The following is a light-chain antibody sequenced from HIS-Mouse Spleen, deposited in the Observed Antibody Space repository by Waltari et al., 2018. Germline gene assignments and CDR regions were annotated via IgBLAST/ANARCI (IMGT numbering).Light chain of an antibody. CDR3: QQSYSTPRT. CDR1: QSMSSY. Sequence: IQMTQSPSSLSASVGDRVTITCRASQSMSSYLNWYQQKPGKAPKLLIYAASTLQSGVPSRFSGSGSETDFTLTISSLQPEDFVTYYCQQSYSTPRTFGQGTKVEIK. J-gene: IGKJ1*01. CDR2: AAS. V-gene: IGKV1-39*01.